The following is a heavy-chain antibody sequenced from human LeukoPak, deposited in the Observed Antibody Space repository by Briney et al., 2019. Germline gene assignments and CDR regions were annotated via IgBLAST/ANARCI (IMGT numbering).Heavy chain of an antibody. CDR2: VSAYNGHT. J-gene: IGHJ6*03. D-gene: IGHD1-14*01. CDR3: ARDNLLSETHYYSYYYMDV. CDR1: GYTFTSYA. Sequence: ASVKVSCKASGYTFTSYAISWVRQAPGQGLEWMGWVSAYNGHTNYTQMLQGRDTMTTDTSTSTAYMELRSLRSDDTAVYYCARDNLLSETHYYSYYYMDVWGKGTTVTVSS. V-gene: IGHV1-18*01.